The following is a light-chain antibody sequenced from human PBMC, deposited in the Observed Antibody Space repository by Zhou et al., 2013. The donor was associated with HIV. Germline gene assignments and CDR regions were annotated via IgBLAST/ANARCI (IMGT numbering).Light chain of an antibody. CDR3: QQVNSYSLT. J-gene: IGKJ4*01. CDR2: DAS. V-gene: IGKV1-9*01. CDR1: LGISTY. Sequence: DFQLTQSPSFLSASAGDRVTITCRASLGISTYLAWYQQKPGKAPKLLIYDASTLQSGVPSRFSGRGSGTEFTLTISSLQPEDFATYYCQQVNSYSLTFGGGTKVEIK.